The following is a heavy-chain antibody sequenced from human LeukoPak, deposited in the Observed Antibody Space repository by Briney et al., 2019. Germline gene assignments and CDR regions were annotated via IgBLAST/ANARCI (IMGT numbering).Heavy chain of an antibody. CDR1: GFTFSSYA. J-gene: IGHJ4*02. CDR2: ISYDGSNK. D-gene: IGHD6-19*01. CDR3: ARVEAVAGTNPTPY. V-gene: IGHV3-30-3*01. Sequence: GGSLRLSCAASGFTFSSYAMHWVRQAPGKGLEWVAVISYDGSNKYYADSVKGRFTISRDNSKNTLYLQMNSLRAEDTAVYYCARVEAVAGTNPTPYWGQGTLVTVSS.